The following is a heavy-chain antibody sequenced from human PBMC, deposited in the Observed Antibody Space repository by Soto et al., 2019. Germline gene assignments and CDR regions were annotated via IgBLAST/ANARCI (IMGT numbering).Heavy chain of an antibody. V-gene: IGHV4-4*02. Sequence: SESLSLTCAVSGGSISRSHWWSCVRQPSGKELERLGAIFHSGSTNYNSSLKILVTILVDKSKNQFSPKLSSVTAPDTDGYHCARRIRTTIFGAVMTNGLDRWGQGTLGT. CDR3: ARRIRTTIFGAVMTNGLDR. J-gene: IGHJ5*02. D-gene: IGHD3-3*01. CDR1: GGSISRSHW. CDR2: IFHSGST.